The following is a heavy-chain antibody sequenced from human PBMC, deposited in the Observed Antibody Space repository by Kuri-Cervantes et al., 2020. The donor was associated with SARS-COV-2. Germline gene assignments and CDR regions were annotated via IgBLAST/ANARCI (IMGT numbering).Heavy chain of an antibody. CDR2: IYHSGRT. J-gene: IGHJ4*02. V-gene: IGHV4-38-2*02. Sequence: SDTLSPTCTVSVYSIRSGSYWGWSRQPPGKGLEWIGSIYHSGRTYYNPSLKSRLSISVDTSKKQFSLNLGSVTVADPAVYYGAIAQLYFWCASVDYWGQGILVTVSS. D-gene: IGHD3-3*01. CDR3: AIAQLYFWCASVDY. CDR1: VYSIRSGSY.